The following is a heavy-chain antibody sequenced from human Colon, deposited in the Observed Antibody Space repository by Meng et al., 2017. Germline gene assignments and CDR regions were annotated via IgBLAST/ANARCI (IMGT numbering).Heavy chain of an antibody. D-gene: IGHD4-17*01. CDR1: GASVSSDSHY. V-gene: IGHV4-61*03. CDR2: IYYTGNT. Sequence: GQLQESGPGLVRPSGTLSLTCTVSGASVSSDSHYWSWIRQSPGKGLEWIGYIYYTGNTNYNLSLASRVSMSLDTSKNHFSLHLTSVTAADTAIYYCARVNGDFDEAWFDPWGQGTLVTVSS. J-gene: IGHJ5*02. CDR3: ARVNGDFDEAWFDP.